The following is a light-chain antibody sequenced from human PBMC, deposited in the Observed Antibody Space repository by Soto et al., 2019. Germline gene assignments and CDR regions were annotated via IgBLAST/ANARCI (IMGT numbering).Light chain of an antibody. CDR3: QQYKSYTT. Sequence: DIQMTQSPSTLSASVGDRVTITCRASQSISTWLAWYQQKPGKAPKVLIYDASSLQSGVPSRFSGHGSGTDFPLTISRLPPDDSAIYYCQQYKSYTTFGQGTKLEIK. CDR1: QSISTW. J-gene: IGKJ2*01. V-gene: IGKV1-5*01. CDR2: DAS.